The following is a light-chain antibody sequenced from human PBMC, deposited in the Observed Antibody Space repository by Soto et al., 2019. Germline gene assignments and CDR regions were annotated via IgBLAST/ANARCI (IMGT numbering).Light chain of an antibody. CDR3: SSYAGSSTHVV. CDR2: EGS. Sequence: QSALTQPASVSGSPGQSITIYCTGISSDVGSYNLVSWYQQHPGKAPKVMIYEGSKRPSGVSNRFSGSRPGNTASLTISGLQAEDEAHYYCSSYAGSSTHVVFGGGTKVTVL. V-gene: IGLV2-23*01. J-gene: IGLJ2*01. CDR1: SSDVGSYNL.